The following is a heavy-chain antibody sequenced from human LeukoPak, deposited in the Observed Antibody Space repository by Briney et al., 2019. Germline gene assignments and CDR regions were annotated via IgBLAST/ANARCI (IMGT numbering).Heavy chain of an antibody. CDR3: ARDFHGPGSEHYYGMDV. J-gene: IGHJ6*02. CDR1: GGSFSGYY. D-gene: IGHD1-14*01. Sequence: SETLSLTCAVYGGSFSGYYWSGIRQPPGKGLEWIGEINQSGSTNYHPSLKSRVTISVDTSKTQFSLKLSSVTAADTAVYYCARDFHGPGSEHYYGMDVWGQGTTVTVSS. CDR2: INQSGST. V-gene: IGHV4-34*01.